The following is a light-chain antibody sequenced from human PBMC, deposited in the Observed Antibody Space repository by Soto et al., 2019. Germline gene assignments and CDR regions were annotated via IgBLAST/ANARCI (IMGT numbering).Light chain of an antibody. CDR1: QSIDSW. Sequence: DIQMTQSPSTLSASVGDRVTITCRAGQSIDSWLAWYQQKPGKAPNLLIYAASSLQSGVPSRFSGSGSGTDFTLTISSLQPEDFATYYCQQANSFPLTFGGGTKVDIK. V-gene: IGKV1-12*01. CDR3: QQANSFPLT. CDR2: AAS. J-gene: IGKJ4*01.